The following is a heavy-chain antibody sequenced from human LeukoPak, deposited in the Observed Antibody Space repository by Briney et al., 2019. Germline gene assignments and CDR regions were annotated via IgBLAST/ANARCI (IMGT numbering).Heavy chain of an antibody. J-gene: IGHJ4*02. V-gene: IGHV4-34*01. CDR3: AREGRMSMGIEY. Sequence: PSETLSLTCAVYGGSLSGYYWSWIRQSPGKGLEWIGEINHGGSTNYNPSLKSRVTTSVDTSKNHFSLKLSSVTAADTAVYFCAREGRMSMGIEYWGQGTLVTVSS. CDR1: GGSLSGYY. D-gene: IGHD4/OR15-4a*01. CDR2: INHGGST.